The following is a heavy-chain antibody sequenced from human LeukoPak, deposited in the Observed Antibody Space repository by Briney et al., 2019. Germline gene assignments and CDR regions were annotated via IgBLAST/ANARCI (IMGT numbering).Heavy chain of an antibody. CDR3: ARGDCSGGSCPTSWAACFDY. D-gene: IGHD2-15*01. J-gene: IGHJ4*02. CDR2: INPSGGST. CDR1: GYTFTSYY. Sequence: ASVKVSCKASGYTFTSYYMHRVRQPPGQGLEWMGIINPSGGSTSYAQKFQGRVTMTRDTSTSTVYMELSSLRSEDTAVYYCARGDCSGGSCPTSWAACFDYWGQGTLVTVSS. V-gene: IGHV1-46*01.